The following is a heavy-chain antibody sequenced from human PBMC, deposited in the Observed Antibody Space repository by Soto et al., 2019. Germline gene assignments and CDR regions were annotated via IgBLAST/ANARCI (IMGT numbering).Heavy chain of an antibody. CDR1: GGTFSSYA. J-gene: IGHJ4*02. CDR2: IIPIFGTA. V-gene: IGHV1-69*06. CDR3: AISDHYYDSSGYYSGHYFDY. D-gene: IGHD3-22*01. Sequence: SVKVSCKASGGTFSSYAISWVRQAPGQGLEWMGGIIPIFGTANYAQKFQGRVTITADKSTSTAYMELSSLRSEDTAVYYCAISDHYYDSSGYYSGHYFDYWGQGTLVTVSS.